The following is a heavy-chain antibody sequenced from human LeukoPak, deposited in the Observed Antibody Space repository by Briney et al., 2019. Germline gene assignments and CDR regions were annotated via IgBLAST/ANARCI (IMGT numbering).Heavy chain of an antibody. CDR2: ISGAGGST. CDR3: ARGFWQPLDY. D-gene: IGHD3-10*01. Sequence: GGSLRLSCAASGFTFSNYAMSWVRQAPGKGLEWVSTISGAGGSTNYVDSVKGRFSISRDSSKNTVYLQMNSLRADDTAVYYCARGFWQPLDYWGQGTLVTVSS. J-gene: IGHJ4*02. V-gene: IGHV3-23*01. CDR1: GFTFSNYA.